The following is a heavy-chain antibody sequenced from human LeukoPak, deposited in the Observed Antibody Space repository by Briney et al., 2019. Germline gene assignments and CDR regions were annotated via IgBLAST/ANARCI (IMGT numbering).Heavy chain of an antibody. J-gene: IGHJ4*02. D-gene: IGHD3-22*01. CDR1: GYSFTSYW. CDR3: ARRLNTHYYDR. V-gene: IGHV5-51*01. CDR2: IHPAHSDT. Sequence: GEPLKISCKSSGYSFTSYWIGWVRQMPGKGLEWMGIIHPAHSDTRYSPSFQGQVTLSADKSTSTAYLQWSSLKAAETAIYYCARRLNTHYYDRWDQGTLVTVSS.